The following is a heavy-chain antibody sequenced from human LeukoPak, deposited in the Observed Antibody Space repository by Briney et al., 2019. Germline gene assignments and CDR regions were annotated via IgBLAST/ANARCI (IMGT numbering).Heavy chain of an antibody. J-gene: IGHJ3*02. D-gene: IGHD1-26*01. Sequence: SETLSLTCTVSGDSISGYYWSWIRQPPGKGLEWIGHIYYNGNTNYNASLKGRVAISVDTPKNQFSLKVTSLTAADTAVYYCARPNSGTYPYDAFDIWGQGTMITVT. CDR1: GDSISGYY. CDR2: IYYNGNT. V-gene: IGHV4-59*08. CDR3: ARPNSGTYPYDAFDI.